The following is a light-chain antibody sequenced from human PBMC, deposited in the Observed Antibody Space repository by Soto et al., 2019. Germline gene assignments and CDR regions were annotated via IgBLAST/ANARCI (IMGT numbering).Light chain of an antibody. J-gene: IGKJ1*01. V-gene: IGKV1-5*01. CDR1: QSISNW. Sequence: IPITQSPSTLPASVGDRVTITCRASQSISNWLAGYQQKPGTAPKVLIYHASNLQSGVPSRFSGSGSGTEFTLTLSSLQPDDLATYYCQQYNSYSFGQGTKVDI. CDR2: HAS. CDR3: QQYNSYS.